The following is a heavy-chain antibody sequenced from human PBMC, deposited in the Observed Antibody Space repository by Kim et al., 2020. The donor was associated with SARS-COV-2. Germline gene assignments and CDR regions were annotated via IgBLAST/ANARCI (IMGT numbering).Heavy chain of an antibody. CDR2: VNNGGDIS. V-gene: IGHV3-23*01. J-gene: IGHJ4*02. CDR3: AKLAGIETWYFEY. Sequence: GGSLRLSCAASGYFFSCCAVSWVRQAPGKGLEWVATVNNGGDISNYADSVKGRFTISRDNSENTLYLHMNSLRAGDTAVYYCAKLAGIETWYFEYWGQGALVTVSS. CDR1: GYFFSCCA.